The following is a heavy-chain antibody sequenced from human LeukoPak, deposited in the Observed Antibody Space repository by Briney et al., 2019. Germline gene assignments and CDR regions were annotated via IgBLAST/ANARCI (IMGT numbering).Heavy chain of an antibody. Sequence: SVKLSCKASGGTFSSYAISWVRQAPGQGLEWMGGIIPIFGTANYAQKFQGRVTITTDESTSTAYMELSSLRSEDTAVYYCARDRGMRSGFDYFGYWGQGTLVSVSS. V-gene: IGHV1-69*05. CDR1: GGTFSSYA. J-gene: IGHJ4*02. CDR2: IIPIFGTA. CDR3: ARDRGMRSGFDYFGY. D-gene: IGHD3-3*01.